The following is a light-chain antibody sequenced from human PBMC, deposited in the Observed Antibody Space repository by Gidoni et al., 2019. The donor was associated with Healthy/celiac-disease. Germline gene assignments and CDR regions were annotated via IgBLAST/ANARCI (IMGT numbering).Light chain of an antibody. Sequence: IVMTQSPATPSVSPGERANLSCRASQSVRSNLAWYQQKPGQAPRLLIYGASTRATGIPARFSGSGSGTEFTLTISSLQSEDFAVYYCQQYNSWPYSFGQGTKLEIK. CDR3: QQYNSWPYS. V-gene: IGKV3-15*01. CDR1: QSVRSN. J-gene: IGKJ2*03. CDR2: GAS.